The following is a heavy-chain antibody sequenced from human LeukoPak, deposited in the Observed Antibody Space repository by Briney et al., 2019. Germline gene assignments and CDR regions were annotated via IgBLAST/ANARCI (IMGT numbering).Heavy chain of an antibody. Sequence: GGSLRLSCAASGFTFSNYWMSWVRQAPGRGLEWVANIRQDGNEKYCVDSVQGRFTISRDNAKNSRYLQMNSLRAEDTAVYYCARDYVWGSDRYTDYWGQGTLVTVSS. J-gene: IGHJ4*02. CDR3: ARDYVWGSDRYTDY. CDR1: GFTFSNYW. D-gene: IGHD3-16*02. V-gene: IGHV3-7*05. CDR2: IRQDGNEK.